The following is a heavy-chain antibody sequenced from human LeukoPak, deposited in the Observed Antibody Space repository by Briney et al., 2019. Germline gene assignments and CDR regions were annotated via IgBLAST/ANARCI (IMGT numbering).Heavy chain of an antibody. CDR2: IYYSGST. CDR1: GGSISSSSYY. V-gene: IGHV4-39*01. J-gene: IGHJ4*02. CDR3: ARTYSSGWYPSDAYFDY. D-gene: IGHD6-19*01. Sequence: PSETLSLTCTVSGGSISSSSYYWGWIRQPPGKGLEWIGSIYYSGSTYYNSSLKSRVTISVDTSKNQFSLKLSSVTAADTAVYYCARTYSSGWYPSDAYFDYWGQGTLVTVSS.